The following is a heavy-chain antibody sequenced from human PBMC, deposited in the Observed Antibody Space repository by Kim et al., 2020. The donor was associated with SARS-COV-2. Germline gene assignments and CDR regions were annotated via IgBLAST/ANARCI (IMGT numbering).Heavy chain of an antibody. Sequence: TPTLKRRVTISLDTSKNQFSLKVSSVTAADTAVYYCARGLFYDILDGFDFWGQGTLVTVSS. V-gene: IGHV4-59*09. CDR3: ARGLFYDILDGFDF. D-gene: IGHD3-9*01. J-gene: IGHJ4*02.